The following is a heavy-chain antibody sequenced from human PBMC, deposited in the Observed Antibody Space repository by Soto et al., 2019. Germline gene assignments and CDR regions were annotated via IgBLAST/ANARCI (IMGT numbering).Heavy chain of an antibody. V-gene: IGHV3-66*01. J-gene: IGHJ6*03. Sequence: EVQLVESGGGLVQPGGSLRVSCAASGLTVSNYSMNWVRQITGKGLEWVSITSSGGSTYYEESVKGSFTVCTDNSTDTLHLQMNSLTAEATAVYFCARAAVYRRAYMDVWAEGATVTLSS. D-gene: IGHD6-19*01. CDR2: TSSGGST. CDR3: ARAAVYRRAYMDV. CDR1: GLTVSNYS.